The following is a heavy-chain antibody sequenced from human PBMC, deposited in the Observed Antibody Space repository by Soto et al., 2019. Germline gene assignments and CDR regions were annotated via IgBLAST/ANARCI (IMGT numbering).Heavy chain of an antibody. CDR2: IYYSGST. CDR3: ARGSSGSYYVGYYYYYYYMDV. J-gene: IGHJ6*03. Sequence: SETLSLTCTVSGGSISSYYWSWIRQPPGKGLEWIGYIYYSGSTNYNPSLKSRVTISVDTSKNQFSLKLSSVTAADTAVYYCARGSSGSYYVGYYYYYYYMDVWGKGTTVTVSS. V-gene: IGHV4-59*01. D-gene: IGHD1-26*01. CDR1: GGSISSYY.